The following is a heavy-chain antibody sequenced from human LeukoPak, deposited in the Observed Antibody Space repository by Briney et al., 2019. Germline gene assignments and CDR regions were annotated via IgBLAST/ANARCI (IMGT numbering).Heavy chain of an antibody. CDR2: INPNSGGT. J-gene: IGHJ6*02. Sequence: ASVKVSCKASGYTFTGYYMHWVRQAPGRGLEWMGWINPNSGGTNCAQKFQGRVTMTRDTSISTAYMELSRLRSDDTAVYYCARDREGSGWIYYYYGMDVWGQGTTVTVSS. D-gene: IGHD6-19*01. CDR1: GYTFTGYY. V-gene: IGHV1-2*02. CDR3: ARDREGSGWIYYYYGMDV.